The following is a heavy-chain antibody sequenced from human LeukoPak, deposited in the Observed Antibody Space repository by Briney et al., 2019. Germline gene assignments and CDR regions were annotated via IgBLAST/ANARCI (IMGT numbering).Heavy chain of an antibody. J-gene: IGHJ4*01. CDR2: LSGSGITT. CDR3: AKGIYSSGWSYFDY. D-gene: IGHD6-19*01. Sequence: HTGGSLRLSCAASGFTFSNSAMSWVRQAPGKGLEWVSTLSGSGITTYYADSVKGRLTISRDNSKNTLYLQMNTLRAEDSALYYCAKGIYSSGWSYFDYWGHGTLVTVSS. CDR1: GFTFSNSA. V-gene: IGHV3-23*01.